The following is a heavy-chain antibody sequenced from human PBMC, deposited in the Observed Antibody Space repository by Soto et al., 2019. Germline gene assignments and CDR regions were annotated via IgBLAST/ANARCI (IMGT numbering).Heavy chain of an antibody. CDR2: IFHDGTA. J-gene: IGHJ4*02. V-gene: IGHV4-4*02. D-gene: IGHD5-12*01. CDR3: ASRRDGYPYLLY. CDR1: GVSISSGNW. Sequence: SETLSLTCAVSGVSISSGNWWTWVRQSPQRGLEYIGEIFHDGTANYYPSFERRVAISVDTSKNQFSLKLTSVAAADTAVYYCASRRDGYPYLLYWGRGTLVTVSS.